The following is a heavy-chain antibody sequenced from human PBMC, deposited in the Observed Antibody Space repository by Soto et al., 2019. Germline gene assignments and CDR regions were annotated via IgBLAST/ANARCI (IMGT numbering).Heavy chain of an antibody. Sequence: SVKVSCKASGGTFSSYAISWVRQAPGQGLEWMGGIIPIFGTANYAQKFQGRVTITADESTSTAYMELSSLRSEDTAVYYCARGDSSYYDFWSGTYPTCRMDVWGQGTTVTVSS. CDR2: IIPIFGTA. CDR1: GGTFSSYA. J-gene: IGHJ6*02. D-gene: IGHD3-3*01. CDR3: ARGDSSYYDFWSGTYPTCRMDV. V-gene: IGHV1-69*13.